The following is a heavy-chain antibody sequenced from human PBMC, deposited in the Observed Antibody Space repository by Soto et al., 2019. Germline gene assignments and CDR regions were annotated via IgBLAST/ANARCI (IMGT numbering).Heavy chain of an antibody. CDR1: GYSFTSYW. CDR2: IYPGDSET. J-gene: IGHJ6*02. CDR3: AREPENYNYGLDV. V-gene: IGHV5-51*01. Sequence: PGESLKISCKGSGYSFTSYWIGWVRQMPGKGLEWMGIIYPGDSETRYSPSFQGQVTISADKSISTAYLQWSSLKASDTAMYYWAREPENYNYGLDVWGQGTTVTVSS.